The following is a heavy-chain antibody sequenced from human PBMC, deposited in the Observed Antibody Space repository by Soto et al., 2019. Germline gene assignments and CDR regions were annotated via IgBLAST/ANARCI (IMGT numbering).Heavy chain of an antibody. CDR3: ARDGGAARPHYFDY. CDR1: GFTFSSYG. Sequence: GGSLRLSCAASGFTFSSYGMHWVRQAPGKGLEWVAVIWYDGSNKYYADSVKGRFTISRDNSKNTLYLQMNSLRAEDTAVYYCARDGGAARPHYFDYWGQGTLVTVSS. CDR2: IWYDGSNK. D-gene: IGHD6-6*01. V-gene: IGHV3-33*01. J-gene: IGHJ4*02.